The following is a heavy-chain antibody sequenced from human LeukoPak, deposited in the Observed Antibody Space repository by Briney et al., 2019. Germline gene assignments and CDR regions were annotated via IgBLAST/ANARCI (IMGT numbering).Heavy chain of an antibody. D-gene: IGHD3-9*01. Sequence: SETLSLTCTVSGGSISSYYWSWIRQPPGKGLEWIGYIYYSGSTNYNPSLKSRVTISVDTSKNQFSLKLSSVTAADTAVYYCARALRYFDWLLHDAFDIWGQGTMVTVSS. CDR3: ARALRYFDWLLHDAFDI. V-gene: IGHV4-59*01. J-gene: IGHJ3*02. CDR2: IYYSGST. CDR1: GGSISSYY.